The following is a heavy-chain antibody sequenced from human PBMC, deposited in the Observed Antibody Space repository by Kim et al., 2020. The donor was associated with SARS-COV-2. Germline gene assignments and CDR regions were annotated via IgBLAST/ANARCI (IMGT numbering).Heavy chain of an antibody. Sequence: SVKVQFTISRDKSKNTLYVQMNSLRAEDTAVYYCAKGNFVVVAATHYFDYWGQGTLVTVSS. V-gene: IGHV3-23*01. J-gene: IGHJ4*02. CDR3: AKGNFVVVAATHYFDY. D-gene: IGHD2-15*01.